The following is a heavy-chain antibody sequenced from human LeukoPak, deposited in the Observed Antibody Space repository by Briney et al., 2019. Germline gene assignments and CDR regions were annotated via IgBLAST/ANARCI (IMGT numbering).Heavy chain of an antibody. V-gene: IGHV1-18*01. Sequence: ASVTVSCKASGYTFTSYGISWVRQAPGQGLEWMGWISAYNGNTNYAQKLQGRVTMTTDTSTSTAYMEPRSLRSDDTAVYWCAGHLTTLDRYAFDIWGQGTMVTVSS. CDR1: GYTFTSYG. CDR3: AGHLTTLDRYAFDI. D-gene: IGHD4-11*01. CDR2: ISAYNGNT. J-gene: IGHJ3*02.